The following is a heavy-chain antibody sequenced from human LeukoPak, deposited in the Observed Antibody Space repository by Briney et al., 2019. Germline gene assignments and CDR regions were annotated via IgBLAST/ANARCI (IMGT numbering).Heavy chain of an antibody. D-gene: IGHD3-9*01. CDR1: GLTFSSHW. CDR2: ITNDGSST. CDR3: VKDLTGTWSFDY. J-gene: IGHJ4*02. V-gene: IGHV3-74*01. Sequence: GGSLRLSCAASGLTFSSHWMHWVRQAPGKGLVWVSRITNDGSSTTYADSVKGRFTISRDNSKNALYLQLTSLRLEDTALYYCVKDLTGTWSFDYWGQGTLVTVSS.